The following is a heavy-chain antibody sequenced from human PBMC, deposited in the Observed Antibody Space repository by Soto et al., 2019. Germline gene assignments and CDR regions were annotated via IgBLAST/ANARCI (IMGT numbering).Heavy chain of an antibody. V-gene: IGHV1-46*03. J-gene: IGHJ4*02. Sequence: GASVKATCEASGYTFTSYYMHWVRQAPGQGLEWMGIINPSGGSTSYAQKFQGRVTMTRDTSTSTVYMELSSLRSEDTAVYYCAVFLASSIATRIRYYWGQGSSVTVSS. CDR2: INPSGGST. D-gene: IGHD6-6*01. CDR1: GYTFTSYY. CDR3: AVFLASSIATRIRYY.